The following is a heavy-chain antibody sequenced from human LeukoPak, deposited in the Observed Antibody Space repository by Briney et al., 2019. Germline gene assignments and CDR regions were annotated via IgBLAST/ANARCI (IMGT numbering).Heavy chain of an antibody. CDR3: TRVQAGRSGLMDV. CDR2: ISPEGSGT. Sequence: GGSLRLSCAASGFSLSGYWMHWGRQAPGKGLVWVSRISPEGSGTTYADSVKGRFTISRDNSKNKLYLQMNSLRDEDAAVYHCTRVQAGRSGLMDVWGRGTTVTVSS. J-gene: IGHJ6*02. CDR1: GFSLSGYW. V-gene: IGHV3-74*01. D-gene: IGHD2-8*02.